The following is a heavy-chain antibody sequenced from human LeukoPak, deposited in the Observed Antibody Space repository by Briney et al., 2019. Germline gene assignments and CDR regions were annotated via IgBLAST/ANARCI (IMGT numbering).Heavy chain of an antibody. Sequence: SETLSLTCSVSGGSINNNYWGWIRQPPGQGLEYIGHIFYTGSTTYSPSLKSRVTISVDTSKDQFSLKLNSVTAADTAVYYCARYGYDSAWSHFDSWGQGILVTVSS. CDR3: ARYGYDSAWSHFDS. CDR1: GGSINNNY. CDR2: IFYTGST. V-gene: IGHV4-59*08. J-gene: IGHJ4*02. D-gene: IGHD6-19*01.